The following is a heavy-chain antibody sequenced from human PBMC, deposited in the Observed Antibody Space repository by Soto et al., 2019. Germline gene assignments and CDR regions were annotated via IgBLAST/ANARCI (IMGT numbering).Heavy chain of an antibody. CDR1: GGSVSSGSSY. D-gene: IGHD5-18*01. CDR2: IYYSVSP. Sequence: WENLSLTCTVSGGSVSSGSSYCSWIRQHPGKGLAWIGDIYYSVSPNYNPSLKSRVTISVDTSKNQFSLKLSSVTAADTAVYYCATWIQTQCDYRGEGTLVTVS. J-gene: IGHJ4*02. V-gene: IGHV4-61*01. CDR3: ATWIQTQCDY.